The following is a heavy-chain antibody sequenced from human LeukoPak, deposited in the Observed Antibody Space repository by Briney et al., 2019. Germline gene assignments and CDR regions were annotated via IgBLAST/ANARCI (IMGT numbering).Heavy chain of an antibody. D-gene: IGHD1-14*01. V-gene: IGHV1-69*13. CDR3: ARGNPTERAFDI. J-gene: IGHJ3*02. CDR2: IIPIFGTA. CDR1: GGTFSSYA. Sequence: SVKVSCKASGGTFSSYAISWVRQAPGQGPEWMGGIIPIFGTANYAQKFQGRVTITADESTSTAYMELSSLRSEDTAVYYGARGNPTERAFDIWGQGTMVTVSS.